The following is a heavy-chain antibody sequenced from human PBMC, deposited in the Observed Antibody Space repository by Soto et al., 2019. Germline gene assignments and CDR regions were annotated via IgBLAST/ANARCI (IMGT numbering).Heavy chain of an antibody. CDR1: GGTFSSYA. V-gene: IGHV1-69*12. Sequence: QVQLVQSGAEVKKPGSSVKVSCKAPGGTFSSYAISWVRQAPGQGLEWMGGIIPIFGTANYAQKFQGRVTITADESTSTAYMELSSLRSEDTAVYYCATLYYYDSSGHSGAFDIWGQGTMVTVSS. CDR3: ATLYYYDSSGHSGAFDI. J-gene: IGHJ3*02. D-gene: IGHD3-22*01. CDR2: IIPIFGTA.